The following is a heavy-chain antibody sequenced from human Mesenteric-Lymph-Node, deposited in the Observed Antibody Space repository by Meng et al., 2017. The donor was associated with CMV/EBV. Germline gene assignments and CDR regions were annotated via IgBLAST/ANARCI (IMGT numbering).Heavy chain of an antibody. CDR3: AKERSSSWYVTGFDP. CDR1: GFTFSSYA. V-gene: IGHV3-23*01. CDR2: ISGSGGST. J-gene: IGHJ5*02. D-gene: IGHD6-13*01. Sequence: GGPLRLSCAASGFTFSSYAMSWVRQAPGKGLEWVSAISGSGGSTYYADSVKGRFTISRDNSKNTLYLQMNSLRAEDTAVYYCAKERSSSWYVTGFDPWGQGTLVTVSS.